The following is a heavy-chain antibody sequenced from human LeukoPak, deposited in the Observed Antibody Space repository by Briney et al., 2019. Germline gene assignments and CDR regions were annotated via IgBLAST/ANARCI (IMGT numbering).Heavy chain of an antibody. V-gene: IGHV3-15*01. CDR3: ARDNIAGSGSSD. J-gene: IGHJ4*02. CDR2: IKSKTDGGTT. Sequence: GGSLRLSCAASGFTFSNAWMSWVRQAPGKGLEWVGRIKSKTDGGTTDYAAPVKGRFTISRDDSKNTLYLQMNSLKTEDTAVYYCARDNIAGSGSSDWGQGTLVTVSS. D-gene: IGHD3-10*01. CDR1: GFTFSNAW.